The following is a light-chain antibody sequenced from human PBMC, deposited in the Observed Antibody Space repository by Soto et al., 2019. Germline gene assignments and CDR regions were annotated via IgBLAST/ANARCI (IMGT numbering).Light chain of an antibody. J-gene: IGKJ4*01. CDR2: AAS. CDR1: QGISSY. CDR3: QQYYSFPLT. Sequence: VIWMTQSPSLLSASTGDRVTMSCRISQGISSYLAWYQQKPGKAPELLIYAASTLQSGVPSRFSGSGSGTDFTLTISCLQSEDFATYYCQQYYSFPLTFGGGTKVDIK. V-gene: IGKV1D-8*01.